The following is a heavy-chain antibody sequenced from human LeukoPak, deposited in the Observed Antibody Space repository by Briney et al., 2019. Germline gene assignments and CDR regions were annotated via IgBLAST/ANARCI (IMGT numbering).Heavy chain of an antibody. Sequence: QAGGSLRLSCAASGFTVSTKYMNWVRQAPGKGLEWVSIPYSGSDTYYANSVKGRFTISRDSSKNILFLQMNDLRAEDTAVYYCARVGDHFHWYLDLWGRGTLVTVSS. V-gene: IGHV3-53*01. CDR2: PYSGSDT. D-gene: IGHD3-10*01. CDR1: GFTVSTKY. J-gene: IGHJ2*01. CDR3: ARVGDHFHWYLDL.